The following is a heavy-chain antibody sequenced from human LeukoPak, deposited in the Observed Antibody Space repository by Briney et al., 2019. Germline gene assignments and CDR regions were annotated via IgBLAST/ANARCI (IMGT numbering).Heavy chain of an antibody. CDR1: GGSISSYY. J-gene: IGHJ5*02. V-gene: IGHV4-59*08. D-gene: IGHD6-13*01. CDR2: IYYSGST. CDR3: ARQGYSSSWRVWFDP. Sequence: PSVTLSLTCTVSGGSISSYYWSWIRQPPGKGLEWIGYIYYSGSTNYNPSLKSRVTISVDTSKNQFSLKLSSVTAADTAVYYCARQGYSSSWRVWFDPWGQGTLVTVSS.